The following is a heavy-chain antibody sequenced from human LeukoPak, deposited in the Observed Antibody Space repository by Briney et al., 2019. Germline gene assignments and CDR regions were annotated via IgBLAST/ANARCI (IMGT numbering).Heavy chain of an antibody. V-gene: IGHV4-34*01. CDR3: ARGRIPIRIAARFDY. CDR2: INHSGST. Sequence: SETLSLTCAVYGGSFSGYYWSCIREPPGKGLGWIGEINHSGSTNYNPSLKSRVTLSVDTSKNQFSLKLSSVTAADTAVYYCARGRIPIRIAARFDYWGQGTLVTVSS. CDR1: GGSFSGYY. J-gene: IGHJ4*02. D-gene: IGHD6-6*01.